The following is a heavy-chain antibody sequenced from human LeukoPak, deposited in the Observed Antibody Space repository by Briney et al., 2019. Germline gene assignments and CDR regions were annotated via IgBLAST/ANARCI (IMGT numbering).Heavy chain of an antibody. CDR2: IYHSGST. Sequence: TLSLTCTVSGGSISSGGYCWSWIRQPPGKGLEWIGYIYHSGSTYYNPSLKSRVTISVDRSKNQFSLNLSSVTAADTAVYYCARDRGYGSSPRWYFDYWGQGTLVTVSS. CDR1: GGSISSGGYC. V-gene: IGHV4-30-2*01. J-gene: IGHJ4*02. CDR3: ARDRGYGSSPRWYFDY. D-gene: IGHD6-6*01.